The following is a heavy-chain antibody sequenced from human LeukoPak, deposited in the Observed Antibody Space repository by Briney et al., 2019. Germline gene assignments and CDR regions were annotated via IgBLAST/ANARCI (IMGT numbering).Heavy chain of an antibody. CDR3: ASPSCSGGTCFDY. CDR2: IKPDGSGK. D-gene: IGHD2-15*01. Sequence: PGGSLTLSCAASGFTFSSHWMSWARQAPGTGPEWVAHIKPDGSGKYYVDSMQGRFSISRDNAKNSLFLQMSSLRAEDTAVYYCASPSCSGGTCFDYWGHGVLVTVSS. V-gene: IGHV3-7*03. J-gene: IGHJ4*01. CDR1: GFTFSSHW.